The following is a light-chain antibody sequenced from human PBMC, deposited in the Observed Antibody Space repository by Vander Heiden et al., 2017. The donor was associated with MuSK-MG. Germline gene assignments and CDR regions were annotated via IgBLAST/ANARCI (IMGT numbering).Light chain of an antibody. CDR1: QSISSSF. V-gene: IGKV3-20*01. Sequence: ELVLTQSPGTLSLSAGERATLSCRASQSISSSFLAWYQQKPGQPPRLLIYGASSRVTGIPDRFSGSGSGTDFTLAIRRLDPEDFAVYYCQQYGSSPWTFGQGTKVEVK. CDR2: GAS. J-gene: IGKJ1*01. CDR3: QQYGSSPWT.